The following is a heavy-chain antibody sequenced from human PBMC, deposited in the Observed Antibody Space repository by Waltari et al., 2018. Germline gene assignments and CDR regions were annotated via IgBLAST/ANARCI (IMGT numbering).Heavy chain of an antibody. D-gene: IGHD2-15*01. Sequence: QVQLQESSPGLVKPSETLSLTCTVSGGPICSLTWSWFWQPPGKGLEWIGYIYYSESTNYNPSLKSRVTISVDTSKNQCSLKLSSVTAADTAVYYCARDLCGGGSCYPYDAFDIWGQGTMVTVSS. CDR3: ARDLCGGGSCYPYDAFDI. CDR1: GGPICSLT. J-gene: IGHJ3*02. V-gene: IGHV4-59*11. CDR2: IYYSEST.